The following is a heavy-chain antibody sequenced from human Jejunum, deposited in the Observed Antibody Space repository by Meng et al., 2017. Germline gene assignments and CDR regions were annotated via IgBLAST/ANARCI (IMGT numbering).Heavy chain of an antibody. CDR3: TTGGNDYFDY. J-gene: IGHJ4*02. D-gene: IGHD4-23*01. CDR2: IKSKGDGGTA. CDR1: GFNFTHTW. V-gene: IGHV3-15*01. Sequence: GGSLRLSCAASGFNFTHTWMSWVRQAAGKGLEWVGRIKSKGDGGTADFAAPVEGRVSISREASTYTVYLQMNNLKTEDTAVYYCTTGGNDYFDYWGQGTLVTVSS.